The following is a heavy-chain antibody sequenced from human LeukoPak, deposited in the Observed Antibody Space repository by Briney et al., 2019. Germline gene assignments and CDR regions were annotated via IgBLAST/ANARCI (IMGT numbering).Heavy chain of an antibody. CDR3: AKRGGYCTNGVCPNYYYSLDV. D-gene: IGHD2-8*01. CDR1: GYTFTSYA. CDR2: INTNTGNP. V-gene: IGHV7-4-1*04. J-gene: IGHJ6*02. Sequence: ASVKVSCKASGYTFTSYAMNWVRQAPGQGLEWMGWINTNTGNPTYAQGFTGRFVFSLDTSVNMAYLQISSLKAEDTAVYYCAKRGGYCTNGVCPNYYYSLDVWGQGTTVTVSS.